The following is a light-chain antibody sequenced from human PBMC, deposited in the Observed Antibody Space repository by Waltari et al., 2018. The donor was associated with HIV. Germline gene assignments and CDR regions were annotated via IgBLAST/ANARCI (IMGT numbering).Light chain of an antibody. CDR2: EVK. V-gene: IGLV2-14*01. CDR1: SRDVGASSY. J-gene: IGLJ3*02. Sequence: QSALTQPPSVSGSPGQSISTPCRGPSRDVGASSYVSWYHQHPGEAPPPILYEVKKRPSGISIRFSGSKSCNTASLTISGLQFEDEAHYYCSSYSASGTLVLFGGGTRLTVL. CDR3: SSYSASGTLVL.